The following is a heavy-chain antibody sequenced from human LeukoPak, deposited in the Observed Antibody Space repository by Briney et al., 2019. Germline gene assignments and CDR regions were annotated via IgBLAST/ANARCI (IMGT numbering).Heavy chain of an antibody. CDR2: ISSSGSTI. CDR3: ARDFWSGTFDY. J-gene: IGHJ4*02. D-gene: IGHD3-3*01. V-gene: IGHV3-11*01. CDR1: GFTFSDYY. Sequence: GGSLRLSCAASGFTFSDYYMSWLRQAPGKGLEWVSYISSSGSTIYYADSVKGRFTISRDNAKNSLYLQMNSLRAEDTAVYYCARDFWSGTFDYWGQGTLVTVSS.